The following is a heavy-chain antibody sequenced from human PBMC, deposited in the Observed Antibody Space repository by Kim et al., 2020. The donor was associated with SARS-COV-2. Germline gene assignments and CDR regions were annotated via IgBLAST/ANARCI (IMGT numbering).Heavy chain of an antibody. D-gene: IGHD2-21*02. CDR3: ARGCTGGDCYSGAGDY. J-gene: IGHJ4*02. V-gene: IGHV1-69*13. CDR2: IIPIFGTA. CDR1: GGTFSSYA. Sequence: SVKVSCKASGGTFSSYAISWVRQAPGQGLEWMGGIIPIFGTANYAQKFQGRVTITADESTSTAYMELSSLRSEDTAVYYCARGCTGGDCYSGAGDYWGQGTLVTVSS.